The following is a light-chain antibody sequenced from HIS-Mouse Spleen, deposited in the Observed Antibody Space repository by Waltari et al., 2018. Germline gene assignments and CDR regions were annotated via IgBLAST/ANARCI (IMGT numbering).Light chain of an antibody. CDR1: SSDVGGYNY. CDR2: EVS. Sequence: QSALTQPPSASGSPGPSVTISCTGTSSDVGGYNYVSWYQQHPGKAPKRMIYEVSKRPSGVPDRFSGSKSGNTASLTVSGLQAEDEADYYCSSYAGSNNYVFGTGTKVTVL. CDR3: SSYAGSNNYV. V-gene: IGLV2-8*01. J-gene: IGLJ1*01.